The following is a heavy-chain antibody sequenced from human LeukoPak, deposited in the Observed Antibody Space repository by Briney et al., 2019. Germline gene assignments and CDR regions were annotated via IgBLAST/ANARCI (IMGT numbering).Heavy chain of an antibody. CDR2: IYYSGST. Sequence: SETLSLTCTVSGGSVSSGSYYWSWIRQPPGKGLEWIGYIYYSGSTNYNPSLKSRVTISVDTSKNQFSLKLSSVTAADTAVYYCARVGAAGFWRVYSFDPGGQGPLVTVSS. V-gene: IGHV4-61*01. CDR1: GGSVSSGSYY. J-gene: IGHJ5*02. CDR3: ARVGAAGFWRVYSFDP. D-gene: IGHD3-3*01.